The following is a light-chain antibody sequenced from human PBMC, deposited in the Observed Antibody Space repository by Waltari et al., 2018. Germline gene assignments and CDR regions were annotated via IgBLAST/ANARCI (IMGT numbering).Light chain of an antibody. V-gene: IGLV3-25*03. CDR2: KDS. CDR3: QSADSSGSVV. J-gene: IGLJ2*01. CDR1: ALSKQY. Sequence: SFELTQPPSLSVSPGQTARITCSGDALSKQYAHWHQQRPGLATLLVIYKDSGRPSGIPERFSGSSAGTTVTLTISGVQAEDEADYYCQSADSSGSVVFGGGTKLTVL.